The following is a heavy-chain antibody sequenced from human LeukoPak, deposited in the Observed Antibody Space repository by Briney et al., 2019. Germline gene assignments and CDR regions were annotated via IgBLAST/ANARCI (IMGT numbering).Heavy chain of an antibody. CDR1: GFTFSSYG. Sequence: GGSLRLSCAASGFTFSSYGMHWVRQAPGKGLEWVAVISYDGSNKYYADSVKGRFTISRDNSMNTPYLQMNSLRAEDTAVYYCAKDLGDGTFDYWGQGTLGTVSS. J-gene: IGHJ4*02. V-gene: IGHV3-30*18. D-gene: IGHD2-21*02. CDR2: ISYDGSNK. CDR3: AKDLGDGTFDY.